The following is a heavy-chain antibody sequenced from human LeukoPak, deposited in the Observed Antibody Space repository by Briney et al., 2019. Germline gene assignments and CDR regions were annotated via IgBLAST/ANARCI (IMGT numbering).Heavy chain of an antibody. CDR1: GFTFSSYA. D-gene: IGHD6-19*01. Sequence: PGGPLKLSCAASGFTFSSYAMSWVRQAPGKGLEWVSGISSGGGSTDYADSVKGRFTISRDNSKNTLYVQMNSLRAEDTAVYYCMKGYSSDTRGIYRGQGTLVTVSS. V-gene: IGHV3-23*01. J-gene: IGHJ4*02. CDR3: MKGYSSDTRGIY. CDR2: ISSGGGST.